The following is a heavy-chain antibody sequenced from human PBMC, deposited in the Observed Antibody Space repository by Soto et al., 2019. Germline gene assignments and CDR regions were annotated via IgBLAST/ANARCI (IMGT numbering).Heavy chain of an antibody. CDR2: IKQDGSEK. D-gene: IGHD5-12*01. J-gene: IGHJ4*02. Sequence: PGGSLRLSCAASGFTFSSYWMSWVRQAPGKGLEWVANIKQDGSEKYYVDSVKGRFTISRDNAKNSLYLQMNSLRAEDTAVYYCARVHVIEWLQLGFDYWGQGTLVTVSS. CDR3: ARVHVIEWLQLGFDY. V-gene: IGHV3-7*05. CDR1: GFTFSSYW.